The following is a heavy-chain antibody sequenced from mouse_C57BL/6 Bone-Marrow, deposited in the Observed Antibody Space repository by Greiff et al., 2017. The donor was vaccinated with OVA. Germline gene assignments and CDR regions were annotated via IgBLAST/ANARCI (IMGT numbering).Heavy chain of an antibody. CDR1: GFNITDDY. J-gene: IGHJ4*01. V-gene: IGHV14-4*01. CDR3: TSTWENYYGSSYGEYYAMDY. Sequence: EVQLQQSGAELVRPGASVKLSCTASGFNITDDYMHWVKQRPEKGLEWIGWIDPENGDTEYAPKFKGKATITADKSSNTANLQLSSLTSEDTYVYYCTSTWENYYGSSYGEYYAMDYWGQGTSVTVSS. D-gene: IGHD1-1*01. CDR2: IDPENGDT.